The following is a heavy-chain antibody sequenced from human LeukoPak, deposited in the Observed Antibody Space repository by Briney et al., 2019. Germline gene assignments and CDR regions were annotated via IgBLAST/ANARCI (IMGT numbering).Heavy chain of an antibody. CDR3: AREWRVTMIVPFDP. J-gene: IGHJ5*02. D-gene: IGHD3-22*01. CDR2: ISSSSSTI. CDR1: GFTLCSHR. Sequence: PGGSLRLSCAASGFTLCSHRMNCVRQAPGKGLEWVSSISSSSSTIYYADSVKGRFTISRDNAKNSLYLQMNSLRAEDTAVYYCAREWRVTMIVPFDPWGQGTLVTVSS. V-gene: IGHV3-48*01.